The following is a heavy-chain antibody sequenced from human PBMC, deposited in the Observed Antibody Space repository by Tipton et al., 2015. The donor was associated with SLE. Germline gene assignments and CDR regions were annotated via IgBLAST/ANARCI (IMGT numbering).Heavy chain of an antibody. J-gene: IGHJ5*02. CDR2: IYHSGST. V-gene: IGHV4-59*07. CDR3: ATAGITGTPGWFDP. D-gene: IGHD1-20*01. CDR1: GDSISGYY. Sequence: TLSLTCNVSGDSISGYYWNWIRQPPGKGLEWIGEIYHSGSTNYNASLKSRVTISVDKSKNQFSLKLSSVTAADTAMYYCATAGITGTPGWFDPWGQGTLVTVSS.